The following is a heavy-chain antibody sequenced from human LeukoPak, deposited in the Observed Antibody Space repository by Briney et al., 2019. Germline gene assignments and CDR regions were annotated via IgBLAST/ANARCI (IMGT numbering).Heavy chain of an antibody. CDR2: IKEDGSEK. CDR3: AKQQGALIQQWYFDY. CDR1: GFTFSNYW. Sequence: GGSLRLSCAASGFTFSNYWMSWVRQAPGKGLEWGANIKEDGSEKYYVDSVKGRFTISRDNARNSLYLQMNSLRAEDTALYYCAKQQGALIQQWYFDYWGQGTLVTVSS. D-gene: IGHD5-18*01. V-gene: IGHV3-7*03. J-gene: IGHJ4*02.